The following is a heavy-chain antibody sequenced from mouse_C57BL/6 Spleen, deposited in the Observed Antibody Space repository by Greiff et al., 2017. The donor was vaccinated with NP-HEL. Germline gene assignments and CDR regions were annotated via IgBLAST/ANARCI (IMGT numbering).Heavy chain of an antibody. D-gene: IGHD2-5*01. V-gene: IGHV14-4*01. CDR3: TTSCYSKTWFAY. CDR1: GFNIKDDY. Sequence: EVQLQQSGAELVRPGASVKLSCTASGFNIKDDYMHWVKQRPEQGLEWIGWIDPENGDTEYASKFQGKATITADTSSNTAYLQLSSLTSEDTAVYYCTTSCYSKTWFAYWGQVTLVTVSA. CDR2: IDPENGDT. J-gene: IGHJ3*01.